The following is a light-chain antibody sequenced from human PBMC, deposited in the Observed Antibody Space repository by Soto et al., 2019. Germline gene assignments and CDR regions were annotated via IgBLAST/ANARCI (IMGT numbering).Light chain of an antibody. CDR2: GAS. V-gene: IGKV3-20*01. CDR3: QQYHNSPRT. J-gene: IGKJ1*01. CDR1: QSVSSNY. Sequence: EIVLTQSPGTLSLSPGERATLSCRASQSVSSNYLAWYQQKPGQAPRLLIYGASSRASGIPGRFSGSGSGTDFTLTISRLEPEDFAVYYCQQYHNSPRTFGQGTKV.